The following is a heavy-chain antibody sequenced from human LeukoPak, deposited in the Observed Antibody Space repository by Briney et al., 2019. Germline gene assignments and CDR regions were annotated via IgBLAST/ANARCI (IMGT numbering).Heavy chain of an antibody. CDR1: GFTFSRYA. V-gene: IGHV3-23*01. D-gene: IGHD6-13*01. J-gene: IGHJ4*02. CDR3: AKDAGSSSWYGDDY. CDR2: ISGSGGST. Sequence: GGSLRLSCAASGFTFSRYAMSWVRRAPGKGLEWGSAISGSGGSTYYADSVKGRFTISRDNSKNTLYLQMNSLRAEDTAVYYCAKDAGSSSWYGDDYWGQGTLVTVSS.